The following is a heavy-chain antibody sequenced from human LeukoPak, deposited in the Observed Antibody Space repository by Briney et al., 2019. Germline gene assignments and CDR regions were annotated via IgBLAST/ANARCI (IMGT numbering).Heavy chain of an antibody. Sequence: SETLSLTCTVSGGSMSSYYWSWIRQPPGKGLEWIGYIYYSGSTNYNPSLKSRVTISVDTSKNRFSLKLSSVTAADAAVYYCAREGKWLVPSPIDYWGQGTLITVSS. J-gene: IGHJ4*02. CDR1: GGSMSSYY. CDR2: IYYSGST. D-gene: IGHD6-19*01. CDR3: AREGKWLVPSPIDY. V-gene: IGHV4-59*01.